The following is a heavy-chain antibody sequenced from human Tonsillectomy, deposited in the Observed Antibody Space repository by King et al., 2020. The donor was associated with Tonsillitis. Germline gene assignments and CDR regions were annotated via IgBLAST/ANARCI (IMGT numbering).Heavy chain of an antibody. V-gene: IGHV4-59*01. CDR2: IYYSGST. Sequence: QLQESGPGLVKPSETLSLTCTVSGGSISSYYWSWIRQPPGKGLEWIGYIYYSGSTNYNPSLKSRVTISVDTSKNQFSLKLSSGTAADTAVYYCARAPDLTYCGGDCYSGVDYWGQGTLVTVSS. J-gene: IGHJ4*02. CDR1: GGSISSYY. D-gene: IGHD2-21*02. CDR3: ARAPDLTYCGGDCYSGVDY.